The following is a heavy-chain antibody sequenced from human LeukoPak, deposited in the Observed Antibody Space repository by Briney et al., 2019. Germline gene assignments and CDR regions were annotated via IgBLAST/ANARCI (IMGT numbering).Heavy chain of an antibody. CDR1: GGSSSRGGYY. CDR3: AKDFRSYYYVSGVTYTFDY. D-gene: IGHD3-10*01. Sequence: ETLSLTCTVSGGSSSRGGYYWSWVRQAPGKGLEWVSAISGSGGSTYYADSVKGRFTISRDNSKNTLYLQMNSLRAEDTAVYYCAKDFRSYYYVSGVTYTFDYWGQGTLVTVSS. V-gene: IGHV3-23*01. CDR2: ISGSGGST. J-gene: IGHJ4*02.